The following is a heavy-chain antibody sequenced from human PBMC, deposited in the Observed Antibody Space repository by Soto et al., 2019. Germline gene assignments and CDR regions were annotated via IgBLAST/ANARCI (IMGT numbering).Heavy chain of an antibody. Sequence: SETLSLTCTVSGGSISSGDYYWSWILQPPGKGLEWIGYIYYSGSTYYNPSLKSRVTISVDTSKNQFSLKLSSVTAADTAVYYCARVITIFGVVPPGNWFDPWGQGTLVTVSS. D-gene: IGHD3-3*01. J-gene: IGHJ5*02. CDR3: ARVITIFGVVPPGNWFDP. CDR2: IYYSGST. V-gene: IGHV4-30-4*01. CDR1: GGSISSGDYY.